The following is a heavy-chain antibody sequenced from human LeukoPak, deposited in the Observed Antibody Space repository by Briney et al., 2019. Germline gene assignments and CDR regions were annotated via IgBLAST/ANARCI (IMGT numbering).Heavy chain of an antibody. CDR2: IWYDGSNK. CDR3: ARANQITMVRGVFLDY. Sequence: GGSLRLSCAASGFTFSSYGMHWVRQAPGKGLEWVAVIWYDGSNKYYADSVKGRFTISRDNSKNTLYLQMNSLRAEDTAVYNCARANQITMVRGVFLDYWGQGTLVTVSS. D-gene: IGHD3-10*01. CDR1: GFTFSSYG. J-gene: IGHJ4*02. V-gene: IGHV3-33*01.